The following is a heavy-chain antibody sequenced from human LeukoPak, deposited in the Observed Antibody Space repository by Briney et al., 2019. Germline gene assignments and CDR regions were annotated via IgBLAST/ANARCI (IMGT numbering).Heavy chain of an antibody. CDR2: TVSEIDGGTT. D-gene: IGHD1-7*01. V-gene: IGHV3-15*04. CDR3: TTDEDWNYARKDV. CDR1: GFTFNYAW. Sequence: PGRSLRLSCAASGFTFNYAWMSWVRQVPGKGLEWVGQTVSEIDGGTTDYATPVKGRFTISRDDSKSTLYLQMNSLKFEDTAVYYCTTDEDWNYARKDVWGQGATVIVSS. J-gene: IGHJ6*02.